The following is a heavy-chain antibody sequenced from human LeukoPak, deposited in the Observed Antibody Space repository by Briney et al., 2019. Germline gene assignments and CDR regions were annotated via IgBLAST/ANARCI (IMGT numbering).Heavy chain of an antibody. Sequence: SGTLSLTCGVSGGSITNTNYWTWVRQPPGKGLEWIGEVNLQGSTNYNPSLMGRVAISVDTSENHISLQLTSVTAADTAVYYRAREGGPYRPLDYSGQGTLVTVSS. CDR3: AREGGPYRPLDY. CDR2: VNLQGST. J-gene: IGHJ4*02. CDR1: GGSITNTNY. V-gene: IGHV4-4*02.